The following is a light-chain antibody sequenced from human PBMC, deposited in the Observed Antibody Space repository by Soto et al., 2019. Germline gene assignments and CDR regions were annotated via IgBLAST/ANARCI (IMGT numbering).Light chain of an antibody. CDR1: QSISSY. CDR2: AAS. J-gene: IGKJ4*01. Sequence: DVQMSPAACRVGAAGRDRGTLTCRASQSISSYLNWFQQKSGKAPKLLIYAASSLQSGVPSRFSGSGSGTDFTLTLSSLQPEDFAAYYCQQTYSSPLTFGGGTKVDIK. CDR3: QQTYSSPLT. V-gene: IGKV1-39*01.